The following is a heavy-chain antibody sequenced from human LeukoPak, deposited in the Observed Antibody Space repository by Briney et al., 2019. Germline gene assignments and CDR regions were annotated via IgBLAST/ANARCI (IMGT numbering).Heavy chain of an antibody. Sequence: SETLSLTCTVSGGSISSYYWSWIRQPAGKGLEWIGRIYTSGSTNYNPSLKSRVTMSVDTSKNQFSLKLSSVTAADTAVYYCARDSSSWYLGFYWFDPWGQGTLVTVSS. V-gene: IGHV4-4*07. CDR1: GGSISSYY. J-gene: IGHJ5*02. CDR3: ARDSSSWYLGFYWFDP. CDR2: IYTSGST. D-gene: IGHD6-13*01.